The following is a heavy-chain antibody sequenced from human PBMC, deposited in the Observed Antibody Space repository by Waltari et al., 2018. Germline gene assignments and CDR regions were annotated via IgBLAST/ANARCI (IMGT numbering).Heavy chain of an antibody. CDR1: GYTFTDYF. CDR2: MSNNSGGT. CDR3: ARDLNTRGVIDP. J-gene: IGHJ5*02. V-gene: IGHV1-2*02. D-gene: IGHD1-1*01. Sequence: QGQLVQSGAEVKKPGASVKVSCRASGYTFTDYFIHWVRQAPGHGLEWVGGMSNNSGGTKYADTFQGRVIMTRDTSIATVYMELTALTSDDTAIYYCARDLNTRGVIDPWGQGSLVTVSS.